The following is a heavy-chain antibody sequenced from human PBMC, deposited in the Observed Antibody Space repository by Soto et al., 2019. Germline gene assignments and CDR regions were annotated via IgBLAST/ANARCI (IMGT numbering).Heavy chain of an antibody. V-gene: IGHV1-69*06. Sequence: QERLVQSGAEVRKPGSSEKVSCKVTGGTSTRYAINWVRQAPGQGLEWMGGIVPMFGTSKYAQKFQGRVTITADTSTNIAYMELRRLRSEDTAVYYCNRGSEYDLWSGYLWGQGTLVSVSS. D-gene: IGHD3-3*01. CDR1: GGTSTRYA. CDR3: NRGSEYDLWSGYL. CDR2: IVPMFGTS. J-gene: IGHJ4*02.